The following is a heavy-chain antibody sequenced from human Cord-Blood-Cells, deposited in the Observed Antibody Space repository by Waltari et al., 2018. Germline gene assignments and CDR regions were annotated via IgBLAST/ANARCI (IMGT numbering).Heavy chain of an antibody. CDR1: GGSFSGYY. J-gene: IGHJ4*02. D-gene: IGHD6-19*01. CDR2: INHSGST. V-gene: IGHV4-34*01. CDR3: ARVSGWYPLDY. Sequence: QVQLQQWGAGLLKPSETLSLTCAVYGGSFSGYYWSWIRQPPGKGLEWIGEINHSGSTNYNPSLKSRVTISVDTSKNQFSLKLSSVTAAVTAVYYCARVSGWYPLDYWGQGTLVTVSS.